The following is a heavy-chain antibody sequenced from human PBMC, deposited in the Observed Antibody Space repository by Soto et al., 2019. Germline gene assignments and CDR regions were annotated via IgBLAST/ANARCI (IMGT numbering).Heavy chain of an antibody. CDR2: IYYSGST. D-gene: IGHD3-22*01. V-gene: IGHV4-59*01. CDR3: ARDSSGYFDY. CDR1: GCSISSYY. Sequence: SETLSLTCTVSGCSISSYYWSWIRQPPGKGLEWIGYIYYSGSTNYNPSLKSRVTISVDTSKNQFSLKLSSVTAADTAVYYCARDSSGYFDYWGQGTLVTVSS. J-gene: IGHJ4*02.